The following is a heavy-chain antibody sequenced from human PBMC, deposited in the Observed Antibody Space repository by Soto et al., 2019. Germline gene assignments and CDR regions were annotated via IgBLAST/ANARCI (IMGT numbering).Heavy chain of an antibody. CDR2: INPNSGGT. V-gene: IGHV1-2*04. Sequence: QVQLVQSGAEVKKPGASVKVSCKASGYTFTGYYMHWVRQAPGQGLEWMGWINPNSGGTNYAQKFQGWVTMTRDTSISTAYMELSRLRSDDTAVYYCARDLGYSYSTPYYGMDVWGQGTTVTVSS. D-gene: IGHD5-18*01. CDR3: ARDLGYSYSTPYYGMDV. J-gene: IGHJ6*02. CDR1: GYTFTGYY.